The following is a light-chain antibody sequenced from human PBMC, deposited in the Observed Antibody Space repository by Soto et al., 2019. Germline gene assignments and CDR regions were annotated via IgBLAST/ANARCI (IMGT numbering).Light chain of an antibody. CDR3: QQLNSYPYT. Sequence: IQLTQSPSSLSASVGDRVTITCRASQGISSYLAWYQQKPGKAPKLLIYAASTLQSGVPSRFSGSGSGTDFTLTISSLPPEDFATYYCQQLNSYPYTFGQGTKLEIK. V-gene: IGKV1-9*01. CDR2: AAS. CDR1: QGISSY. J-gene: IGKJ2*01.